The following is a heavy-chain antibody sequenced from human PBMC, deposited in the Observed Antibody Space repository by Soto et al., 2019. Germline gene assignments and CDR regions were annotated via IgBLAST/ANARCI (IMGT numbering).Heavy chain of an antibody. CDR3: ARDYGSGSRYYGMDV. CDR1: GGSISSGGYS. V-gene: IGHV4-31*03. J-gene: IGHJ6*02. D-gene: IGHD3-10*01. Sequence: PSETLSLTCTVSGGSISSGGYSWSWIRQHPRKGLEWIGYIYYRGSTYYNPSLKSRVTISVDTSKNQFSLKLSSVTAADTSVYFCARDYGSGSRYYGMDVWGQGPTVTVSS. CDR2: IYYRGST.